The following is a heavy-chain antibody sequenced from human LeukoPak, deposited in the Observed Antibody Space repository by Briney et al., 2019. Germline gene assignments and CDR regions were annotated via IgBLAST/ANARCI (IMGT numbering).Heavy chain of an antibody. Sequence: PSKTLSSPALSMEGPSVVTTGAGSASPQGRGWGGLGEINHSGSTNYNPSLKSRVTISVDTSKNQFSLKLSSVTAADTAVYYCARVVLRDGYNPRPRGRRSWYFDLWGRGTLVTVSS. D-gene: IGHD5-24*01. CDR2: INHSGST. V-gene: IGHV4-34*01. CDR3: ARVVLRDGYNPRPRGRRSWYFDL. CDR1: EGPSVVTT. J-gene: IGHJ2*01.